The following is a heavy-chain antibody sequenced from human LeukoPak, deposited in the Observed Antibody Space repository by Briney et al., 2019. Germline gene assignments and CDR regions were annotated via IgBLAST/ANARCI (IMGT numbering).Heavy chain of an antibody. CDR3: AATYPGVSHFDY. CDR1: GYTFTSYG. Sequence: ASVKVSCKASGYTFTSYGISWVRQAPGQGLEWMGWISAYNGNTNYAQKLHGRVTMTTDTSTSTAYMELRSLRSDDTAVYYCAATYPGVSHFDYWGQGTLVTVSS. J-gene: IGHJ4*02. V-gene: IGHV1-18*01. D-gene: IGHD6-13*01. CDR2: ISAYNGNT.